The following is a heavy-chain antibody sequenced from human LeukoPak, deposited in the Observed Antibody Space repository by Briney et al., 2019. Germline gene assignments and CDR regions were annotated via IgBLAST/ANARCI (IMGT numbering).Heavy chain of an antibody. CDR1: GYTFTSYD. J-gene: IGHJ3*02. CDR2: MNPNNGNT. V-gene: IGHV1-8*01. Sequence: GASVKVSCKASGYTFTSYDINWVRQATGQGLEWMGWMNPNNGNTGYAQRFQGRLTMTRNTSISTAYMELSSLRSEDTAVYYCARGSSGWPYQDAFDIWGQGTMVTVSS. CDR3: ARGSSGWPYQDAFDI. D-gene: IGHD6-19*01.